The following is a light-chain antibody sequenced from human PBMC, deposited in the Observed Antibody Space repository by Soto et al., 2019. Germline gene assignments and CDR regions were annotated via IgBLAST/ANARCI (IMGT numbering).Light chain of an antibody. V-gene: IGKV3-20*01. CDR2: GAS. CDR3: QQYDSSPLT. CDR1: QSVSSSY. Sequence: EIVLTQSPGTLSLSPGERATLSCRASQSVSSSYVAWYQQKPGQAPRLLIYGASSRATGIPDRFSGSGSGTDFPLTISSMEPEDCAVYYCQQYDSSPLTFGGGTKVEIK. J-gene: IGKJ4*01.